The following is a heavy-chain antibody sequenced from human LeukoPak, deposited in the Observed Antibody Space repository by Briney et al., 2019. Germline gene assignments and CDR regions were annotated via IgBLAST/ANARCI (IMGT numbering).Heavy chain of an antibody. V-gene: IGHV3-30*14. CDR1: GFTFSSYA. J-gene: IGHJ4*02. CDR2: ISYDGSNK. CDR3: ARRGHGYGSPFDY. D-gene: IGHD5-18*01. Sequence: PGRSLRLSCAASGFTFSSYAMHWVRQAPGKGLEWVAVISYDGSNKYYADSVKGRFTISRDSSKNTLDLQMSSLRAEDTAVYYCARRGHGYGSPFDYWGQGTLVTVSS.